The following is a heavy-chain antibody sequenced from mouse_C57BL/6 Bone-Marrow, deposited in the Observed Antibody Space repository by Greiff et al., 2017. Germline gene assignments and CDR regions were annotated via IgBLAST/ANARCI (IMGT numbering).Heavy chain of an antibody. CDR3: TLPYYYGGGYFDD. Sequence: VQLQQPGAELVMPGASVKLSCTASGFNFKDDYMHWVKQRPEQGLEWIGWIDPANGDTEYASKFQGKSTMTADTSSNTAYLQLSSLTSEDTAVYYGTLPYYYGGGYFDDWGQGTTLTVSS. J-gene: IGHJ2*01. D-gene: IGHD1-1*01. V-gene: IGHV14-4*01. CDR1: GFNFKDDY. CDR2: IDPANGDT.